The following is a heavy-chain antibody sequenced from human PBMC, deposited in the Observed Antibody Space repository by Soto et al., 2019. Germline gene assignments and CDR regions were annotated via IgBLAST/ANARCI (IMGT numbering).Heavy chain of an antibody. CDR2: IYYSGST. Sequence: SETLSLTCTVSGGSISSNYWSWIRQPPGKGLEWIGYIYYSGSTNYNPSLESRVTISADTSKNQLSLKLTSVTAADTAVYYCARIPLYHDGSGHSCYGMEVLGQGTMVIVSS. V-gene: IGHV4-59*01. D-gene: IGHD3-22*01. J-gene: IGHJ6*01. CDR1: GGSISSNY. CDR3: ARIPLYHDGSGHSCYGMEV.